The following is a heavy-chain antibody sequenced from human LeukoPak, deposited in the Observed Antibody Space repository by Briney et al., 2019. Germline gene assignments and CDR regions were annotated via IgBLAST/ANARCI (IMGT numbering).Heavy chain of an antibody. Sequence: PGGSLRLSCAASGFTFSSYSMNWVRQAPGKGLEWVGFIRSKAYGGTTEYAASVKGRFTISRDDSKSIAYLQMNSLKTEDTAVYYCTRGLYYDFWSGYPDYWGQGTLVTVSS. CDR3: TRGLYYDFWSGYPDY. CDR1: GFTFSSYS. CDR2: IRSKAYGGTT. J-gene: IGHJ4*02. D-gene: IGHD3-3*01. V-gene: IGHV3-49*04.